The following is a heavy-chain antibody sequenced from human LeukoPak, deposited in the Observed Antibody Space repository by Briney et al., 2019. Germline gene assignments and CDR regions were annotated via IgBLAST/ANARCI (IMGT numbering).Heavy chain of an antibody. CDR1: GFTFSSYG. Sequence: PGGSLRLSCAASGFTFSSYGMHWVRHAPGKWLEWVAVIWYDGSNKYYADSVEGRFTISRDNSKNTLYLQMNSLRAEDTAVYYCAKDSALPDIVVVPAAKGFDYWGQGTLVTVSS. V-gene: IGHV3-33*06. J-gene: IGHJ4*02. CDR3: AKDSALPDIVVVPAAKGFDY. CDR2: IWYDGSNK. D-gene: IGHD2-2*01.